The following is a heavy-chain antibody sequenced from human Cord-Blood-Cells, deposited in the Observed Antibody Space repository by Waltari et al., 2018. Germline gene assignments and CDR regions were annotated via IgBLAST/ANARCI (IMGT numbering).Heavy chain of an antibody. CDR2: ISSSSSYI. J-gene: IGHJ5*02. CDR1: GFTFSSYS. D-gene: IGHD1-26*01. CDR3: ARDRYQGGSYWFDP. V-gene: IGHV3-21*01. Sequence: EVQLVESGGGLVKPGGSLRLSCAASGFTFSSYSMNWVRQAPGKGLEWVSSISSSSSYIYYADSGKGRFTNSRDNAKNSLYLQMNSLRAEDTAVYYCARDRYQGGSYWFDPWGQGTLVTVSS.